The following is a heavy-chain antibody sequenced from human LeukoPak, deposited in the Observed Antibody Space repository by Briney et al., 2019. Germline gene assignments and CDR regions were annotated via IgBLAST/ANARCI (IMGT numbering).Heavy chain of an antibody. CDR3: ARGISGGFDI. CDR2: IIPNSGAT. D-gene: IGHD2-21*01. CDR1: GYIFTAYH. V-gene: IGHV1-2*06. J-gene: IGHJ3*02. Sequence: ASVKVSCKPSGYIFTAYHLHWVRQAPGHGLEWMGRIIPNSGATNYAQNFQGRVTMTRDTSISTAYMELSRLSPDDTAVYYCARGISGGFDIWGQGTKVTVSS.